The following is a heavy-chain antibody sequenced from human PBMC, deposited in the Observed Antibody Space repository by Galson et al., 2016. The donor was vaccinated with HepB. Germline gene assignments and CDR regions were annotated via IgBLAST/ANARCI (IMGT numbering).Heavy chain of an antibody. V-gene: IGHV4-34*01. CDR1: GGSFSGYY. Sequence: ETLSLTCAVYGGSFSGYYWSWIRQPPGKGLEWIGEINHSGSTNYNASLKSRVSISVDTSKNQFARKLRSVTAADTGVYYCAREGGLAVRYGMDVWSQGTTVTVSS. CDR3: AREGGLAVRYGMDV. CDR2: INHSGST. D-gene: IGHD3-16*01. J-gene: IGHJ6*02.